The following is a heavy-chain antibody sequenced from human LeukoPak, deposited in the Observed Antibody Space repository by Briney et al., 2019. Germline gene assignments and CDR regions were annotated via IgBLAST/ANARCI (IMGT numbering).Heavy chain of an antibody. D-gene: IGHD2-15*01. V-gene: IGHV4-39*07. CDR2: IYYSGTT. CDR3: ARDRDVDDFDS. J-gene: IGHJ4*01. CDR1: GGSISSSSYY. Sequence: KPSETLSLTCIVSGGSISSSSYYWGWIRQAPGKGLEWIGTIYYSGTTYYNPSLKSRVTISVDTSKNQLSLNLKSVTAADTAVYYCARDRDVDDFDSWGHGTLVTVSS.